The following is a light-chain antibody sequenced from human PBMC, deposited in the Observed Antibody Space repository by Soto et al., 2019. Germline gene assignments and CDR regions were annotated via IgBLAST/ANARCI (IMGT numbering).Light chain of an antibody. CDR3: QQYNNWPRT. CDR1: QSVSSN. J-gene: IGKJ1*01. CDR2: GAS. Sequence: EIVRTQSPATLSVSPGERATLSCRASQSVSSNLAWYQQKPGQAPSLLIYGASTRATGIPARFSGSGSGTDFTLTISSQQSEDFAVYYCQQYNNWPRTFGQGPKVEIK. V-gene: IGKV3-15*01.